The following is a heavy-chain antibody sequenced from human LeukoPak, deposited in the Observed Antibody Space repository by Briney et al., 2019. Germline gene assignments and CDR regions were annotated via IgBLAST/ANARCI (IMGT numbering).Heavy chain of an antibody. D-gene: IGHD1-1*01. J-gene: IGHJ4*02. CDR3: ARDKIEGPTKLDY. CDR1: GFAVITND. V-gene: IGHV3-7*01. Sequence: PGGSPRLSCAASGFAVITNDMTWVRQAPGKGLEWVANIKQDESEKYYVDSLKGRFTISRDNAKNSLYLQMNSLRAEDTAVYYCARDKIEGPTKLDYWGQGILVTVSS. CDR2: IKQDESEK.